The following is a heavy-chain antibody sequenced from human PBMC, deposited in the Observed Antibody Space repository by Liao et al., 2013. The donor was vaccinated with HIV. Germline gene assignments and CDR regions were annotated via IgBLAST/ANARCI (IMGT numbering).Heavy chain of an antibody. CDR1: GGSISSGSYY. D-gene: IGHD3-22*01. Sequence: QVQLQESGPGLVKPSQTLSLTCTVSGGSISSGSYYWSWIRQAPGKGLEWVGYVHYSGSPNSNPSLKSRVTISVDTSKNQFSLKLSSVTAADTAVYYCARGPLLLSYWGQGTLVTVSS. J-gene: IGHJ4*02. CDR2: VHYSGSP. CDR3: ARGPLLLSY. V-gene: IGHV4-61*01.